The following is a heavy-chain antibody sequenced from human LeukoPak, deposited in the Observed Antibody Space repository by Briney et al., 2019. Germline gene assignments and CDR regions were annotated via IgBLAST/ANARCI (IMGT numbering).Heavy chain of an antibody. Sequence: SETLSLTCSVSGGSISSGSYYWTWIRQPAGKGLEWIGRIYTSGSTNFNPSLKSRVSISLDTSQNQFSLKLSSVTAADTAVYYCAREGAARNFDYWGQGILVTVSS. D-gene: IGHD6-6*01. CDR2: IYTSGST. V-gene: IGHV4-61*02. J-gene: IGHJ4*02. CDR1: GGSISSGSYY. CDR3: AREGAARNFDY.